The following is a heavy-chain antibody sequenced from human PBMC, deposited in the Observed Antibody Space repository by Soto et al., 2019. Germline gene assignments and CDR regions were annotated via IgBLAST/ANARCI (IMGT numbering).Heavy chain of an antibody. Sequence: QAQLVQSGAEVEKPGASVKVSCKASGYTLTNSVMHWVRQAPGQRLEWMGWITAGNENTKYSEWFQGRVTFSGDTSASIVYMELSSLRSEDTAVYYCARDNYGMDVWGQGTTVTVSS. D-gene: IGHD3-10*01. CDR1: GYTLTNSV. V-gene: IGHV1-3*01. CDR3: ARDNYGMDV. J-gene: IGHJ6*02. CDR2: ITAGNENT.